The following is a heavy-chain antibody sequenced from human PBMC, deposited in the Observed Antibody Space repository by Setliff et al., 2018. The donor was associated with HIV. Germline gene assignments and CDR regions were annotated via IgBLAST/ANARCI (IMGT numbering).Heavy chain of an antibody. Sequence: PSETLSLTCTVSGGSISSGSNYWSWIRQPAGKGLEWIGHIYTSGSTNYNPSLKSRVTRSVGTSKNQFYLKLSSVTAADTAVYYCARLSGGMVPNYWGQGTLVTVSS. CDR3: ARLSGGMVPNY. CDR2: IYTSGST. V-gene: IGHV4-61*09. J-gene: IGHJ4*02. D-gene: IGHD3-10*01. CDR1: GGSISSGSNY.